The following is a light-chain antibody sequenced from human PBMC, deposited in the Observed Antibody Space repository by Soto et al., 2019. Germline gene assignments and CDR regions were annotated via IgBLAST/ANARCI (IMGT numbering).Light chain of an antibody. V-gene: IGLV2-14*01. J-gene: IGLJ2*01. CDR2: DVS. CDR3: SSYTRSSTLVV. Sequence: QSALTQPASVSGSPGQSITISCTGTSSDVGGYNYVSWYQQHPGKAPKLMIYDVSNRPSGVSNRFSGSKSGNTASLTISGLQPEDDADYYCSSYTRSSTLVVFGGGTKLTVL. CDR1: SSDVGGYNY.